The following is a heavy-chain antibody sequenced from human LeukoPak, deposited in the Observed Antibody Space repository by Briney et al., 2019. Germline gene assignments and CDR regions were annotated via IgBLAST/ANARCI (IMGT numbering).Heavy chain of an antibody. D-gene: IGHD6-19*01. J-gene: IGHJ4*02. Sequence: GGSLRLSCAASGFIFSNYVMSWVRQAPGKGLEWVANITPDGSDRYYVDSLKGRVTISRDNTKSSLYLQLNSLRAEDTAVYYCVPGGLAVSGIDYWGQGALVTVSS. CDR1: GFIFSNYV. CDR2: ITPDGSDR. CDR3: VPGGLAVSGIDY. V-gene: IGHV3-7*01.